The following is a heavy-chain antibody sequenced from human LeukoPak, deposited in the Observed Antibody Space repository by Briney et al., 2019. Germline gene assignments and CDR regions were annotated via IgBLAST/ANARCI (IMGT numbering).Heavy chain of an antibody. CDR2: IYYSGST. CDR3: ARDFSSMAPGDDY. D-gene: IGHD2/OR15-2a*01. Sequence: SETLSLTCTVSGGSISSSSYYWCWIRQPPGKGLEWIGSIYYSGSTYYNPSLKSRVTISVDTSKNQFSLKLSSVTAADTAVYYCARDFSSMAPGDDYWGQGTLVAVSS. CDR1: GGSISSSSYY. J-gene: IGHJ4*02. V-gene: IGHV4-39*02.